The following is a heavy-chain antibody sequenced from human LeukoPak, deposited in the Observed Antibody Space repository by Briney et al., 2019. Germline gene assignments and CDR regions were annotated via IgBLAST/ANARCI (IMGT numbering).Heavy chain of an antibody. CDR3: ASGGYPFDY. V-gene: IGHV4-30-2*05. D-gene: IGHD3-16*02. CDR1: GGSISSGGYS. CDR2: IYHSGST. Sequence: SETLSLTCAVSGGSISSGGYSWSWIRQPPGKGLEWIGYIYHSGSTYYNPSLKSRVTISVDTSKNQFSLKLSSVTAADTAVYYCASGGYPFDYWGQGTLVTVSS. J-gene: IGHJ4*02.